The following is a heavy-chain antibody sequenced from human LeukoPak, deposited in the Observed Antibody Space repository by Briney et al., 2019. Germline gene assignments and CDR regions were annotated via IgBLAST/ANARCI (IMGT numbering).Heavy chain of an antibody. CDR2: INSDGSTT. D-gene: IGHD4-17*01. V-gene: IGHV3-74*01. Sequence: PGGSLRLSCAASGFTFSTYFMHWVRQAPGKGLVWVSRINSDGSTTSHADSVKGRFTISRGNAKNTLYLQMDSLRAEDTAVYFCARGVHYGSDYWGQGTLVTVSS. J-gene: IGHJ4*02. CDR3: ARGVHYGSDY. CDR1: GFTFSTYF.